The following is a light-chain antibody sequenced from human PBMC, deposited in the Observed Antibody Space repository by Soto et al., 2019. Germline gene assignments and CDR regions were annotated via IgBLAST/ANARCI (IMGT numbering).Light chain of an antibody. V-gene: IGKV4-1*01. CDR2: WAS. J-gene: IGKJ1*01. CDR1: QSILYSSNNRNY. CDR3: QQYYSTPAWT. Sequence: DIVMTQSPDSLAVSLGERATINCKSSQSILYSSNNRNYLAWYQQKAGQSPKLLIYWASTRQSGVPDRFSGSGSGTDFTLTISSLQAEDVAVYYCQQYYSTPAWTVGQGTKVDIK.